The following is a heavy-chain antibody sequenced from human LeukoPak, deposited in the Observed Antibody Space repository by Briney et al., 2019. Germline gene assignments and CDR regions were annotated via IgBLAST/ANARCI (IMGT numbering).Heavy chain of an antibody. V-gene: IGHV1-18*01. D-gene: IGHD6-13*01. CDR3: ARDAIAAARSKQRNWFDP. Sequence: ASVKVSCKASGYTFNTYSFSWVRQAPGQGLEWMGWISTYNGDTKYAQDYQDRVTMTTDASTSTAYMELRSLRSDDTAVYYCARDAIAAARSKQRNWFDPWGQGTLVTVSS. CDR1: GYTFNTYS. J-gene: IGHJ5*02. CDR2: ISTYNGDT.